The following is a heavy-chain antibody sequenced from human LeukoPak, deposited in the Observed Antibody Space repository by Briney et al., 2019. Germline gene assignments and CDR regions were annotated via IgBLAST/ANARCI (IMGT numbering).Heavy chain of an antibody. V-gene: IGHV4-4*07. J-gene: IGHJ4*02. Sequence: SETLSLTCNVSGGSISGYHWSWIRQPAGKGLEWIGRIYSSGTTNYNPSLKSRLTMSVDTSKNQFSLELSSVTAADTAVYFCARGGGRQLATSHSYFDYWGQGILVPVSS. D-gene: IGHD2-15*01. CDR1: GGSISGYH. CDR2: IYSSGTT. CDR3: ARGGGRQLATSHSYFDY.